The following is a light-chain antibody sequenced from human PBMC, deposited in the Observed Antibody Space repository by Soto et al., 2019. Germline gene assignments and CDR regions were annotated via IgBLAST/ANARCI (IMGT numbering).Light chain of an antibody. Sequence: VSPGERATLSCRASQSVSSNLAWYQQKPGQAPRLLIYGASTRATGIPARFSGSGSGTEFTLTISSLQSEDFAVYYCQQYHYWPPLTFGGGTKVEIK. J-gene: IGKJ4*01. CDR3: QQYHYWPPLT. CDR1: QSVSSN. V-gene: IGKV3-15*01. CDR2: GAS.